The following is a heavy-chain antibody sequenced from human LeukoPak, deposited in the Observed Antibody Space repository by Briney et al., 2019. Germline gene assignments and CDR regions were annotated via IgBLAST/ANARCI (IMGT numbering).Heavy chain of an antibody. CDR3: ARVSSSTSWEGYYYGMDV. J-gene: IGHJ6*02. CDR2: IYYSGST. D-gene: IGHD2-2*01. V-gene: IGHV4-59*01. CDR1: GGSIGSYY. Sequence: SETLSLTCTVSGGSIGSYYWSWIRQPPGKGLEWIGYIYYSGSTNYNPSLKSRVTISVDTSKNQFSLKLSSVTAADTAVYYCARVSSSTSWEGYYYGMDVWGQGTTVVVSS.